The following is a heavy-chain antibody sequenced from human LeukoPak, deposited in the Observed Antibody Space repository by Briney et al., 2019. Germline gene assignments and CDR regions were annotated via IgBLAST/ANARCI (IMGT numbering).Heavy chain of an antibody. CDR1: GFTFSSYS. V-gene: IGHV3-48*04. Sequence: GGSLRLSCSASGFTFSSYSMNWVRQAPGKGLEWVSYISSSSSTIYYADSVKGRFTISRDNAKNSLYLQTNSLRAEDTAVYYCARGVAPADIGYWGQGTLVTVSS. J-gene: IGHJ4*02. CDR3: ARGVAPADIGY. CDR2: ISSSSSTI. D-gene: IGHD2-2*01.